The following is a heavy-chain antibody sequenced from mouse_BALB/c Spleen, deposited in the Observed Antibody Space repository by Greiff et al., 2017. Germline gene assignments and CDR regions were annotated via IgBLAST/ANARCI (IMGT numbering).Heavy chain of an antibody. D-gene: IGHD1-1*01. CDR3: ARDRYYGSSWNYYAMDY. CDR2: IWAGGST. CDR1: GFSLTSYG. J-gene: IGHJ4*01. Sequence: VKLMESGPGLVAPSQSLSITCTVSGFSLTSYGVHWVRQPPGKGLEWLGVIWAGGSTNYNSALMSRLSISKDNSKSQVFLKMNSLQTDDTARYYCARDRYYGSSWNYYAMDYWGQGTSVTVSS. V-gene: IGHV2-9*02.